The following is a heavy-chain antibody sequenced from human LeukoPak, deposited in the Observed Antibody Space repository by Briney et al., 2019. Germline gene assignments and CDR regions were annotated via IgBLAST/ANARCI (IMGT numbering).Heavy chain of an antibody. J-gene: IGHJ5*02. Sequence: EASVKVSCKASGYTFTSYDINWVRQATGHGLEWMGWMNPNSGNTGYAQKFQGRVTMTRNTSISTAYMELSSLRSEDTAVYYCARGMVVAARDWFDPWGQGTLVTVSS. CDR3: ARGMVVAARDWFDP. CDR2: MNPNSGNT. V-gene: IGHV1-8*01. CDR1: GYTFTSYD. D-gene: IGHD2-15*01.